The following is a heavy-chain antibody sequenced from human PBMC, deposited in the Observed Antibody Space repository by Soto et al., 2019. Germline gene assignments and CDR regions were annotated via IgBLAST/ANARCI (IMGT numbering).Heavy chain of an antibody. CDR3: ARHHGPTTSENGFDP. V-gene: IGHV1-18*01. CDR1: GYTFFTYD. J-gene: IGHJ5*02. D-gene: IGHD5-12*01. Sequence: QVHLVQSGVEVKTPGASVKVSCQASGYTFFTYDISWVRQAPGQGLEWMGWISTYSGDTKYAQKFQRRVTMTTDTSATKAYLALRSLRSDDTAVYYCARHHGPTTSENGFDPWGQGTLVTVSS. CDR2: ISTYSGDT.